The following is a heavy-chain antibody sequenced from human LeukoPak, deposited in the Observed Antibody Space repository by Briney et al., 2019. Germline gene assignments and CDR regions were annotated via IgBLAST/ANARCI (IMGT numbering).Heavy chain of an antibody. CDR1: GGTFSSYA. D-gene: IGHD5-18*01. CDR2: IIPILGIA. J-gene: IGHJ4*02. CDR3: ARDPSVGYRYGHPIDY. Sequence: GSSVKVSCKASGGTFSSYAISWVRQAPGQGLEWMGRIIPILGIANYAQKFQGRVTMTTDTSTSTAYMELRSLRSDDTAVYYCARDPSVGYRYGHPIDYWGQGTLVTVSS. V-gene: IGHV1-69*04.